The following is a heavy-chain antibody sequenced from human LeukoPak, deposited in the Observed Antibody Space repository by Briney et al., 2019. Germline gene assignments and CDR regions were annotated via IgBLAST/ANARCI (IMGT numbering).Heavy chain of an antibody. CDR1: GGTFSSYA. V-gene: IGHV1-69*05. J-gene: IGHJ4*02. CDR2: IIPIFGTA. CDR3: ARDQTSYFDY. Sequence: ASVKVSCKASGGTFSSYAIGWVRQAPGQGLEWMGGIIPIFGTANYAQKFQGRVTITTDESTSAAYMELSSLRSEDTAVYYCARDQTSYFDYWGQGTLVTVSS.